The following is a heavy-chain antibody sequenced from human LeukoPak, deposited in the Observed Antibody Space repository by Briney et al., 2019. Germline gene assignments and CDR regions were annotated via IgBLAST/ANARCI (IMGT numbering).Heavy chain of an antibody. CDR1: GYTFTSYG. D-gene: IGHD3-10*01. Sequence: APVKVSCKASGYTFTSYGISWVRQAPGQGLEWMGWISAYNGNTNYAQKLQGRVTMTTDTSTSTAYMELRSLRSDDTAVYYCARMVYTYYGSGSYYNYFDYWGQGTLVTVSS. CDR3: ARMVYTYYGSGSYYNYFDY. CDR2: ISAYNGNT. V-gene: IGHV1-18*01. J-gene: IGHJ4*02.